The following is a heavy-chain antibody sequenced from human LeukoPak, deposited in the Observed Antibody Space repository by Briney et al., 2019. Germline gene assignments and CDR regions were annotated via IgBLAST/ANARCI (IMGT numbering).Heavy chain of an antibody. V-gene: IGHV4-4*07. J-gene: IGHJ4*02. CDR3: ARHLSSSWATFDY. D-gene: IGHD6-13*01. CDR2: ISTSGST. CDR1: GGSISSYY. Sequence: SETLSLTCTVSGGSISSYYWSWIRQPAGPGLESIGHISTSGSTNYNPSLKTRVTISVDTSKNQFSLKLSSLTPADTAVYYCARHLSSSWATFDYWGQGTLVTVSS.